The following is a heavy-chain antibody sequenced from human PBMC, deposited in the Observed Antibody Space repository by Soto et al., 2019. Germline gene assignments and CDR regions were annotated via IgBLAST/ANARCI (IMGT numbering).Heavy chain of an antibody. CDR1: GFTFSSYW. J-gene: IGHJ6*02. V-gene: IGHV3-7*01. D-gene: IGHD6-19*01. CDR3: ASRIAVAGRGRMDV. Sequence: EVQLVESGGGLVQPGGSLRLSCAASGFTFSSYWMSWVRQAPGKGLEWVANIKQDGSEKYYVDSVKGRFTISRDNAKNSLYLQMNSMRAEDTAVYYCASRIAVAGRGRMDVWGQGTTVTVSS. CDR2: IKQDGSEK.